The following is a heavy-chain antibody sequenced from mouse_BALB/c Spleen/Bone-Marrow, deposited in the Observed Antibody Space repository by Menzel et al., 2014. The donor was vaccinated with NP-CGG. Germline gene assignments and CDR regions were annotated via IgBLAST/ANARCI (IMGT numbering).Heavy chain of an antibody. CDR2: ILPGSGST. CDR3: ARRGGWLGYFGV. D-gene: IGHD2-3*01. CDR1: GYTFSSYW. V-gene: IGHV1-9*01. J-gene: IGHJ1*01. Sequence: VMLVESGAELMKPGASVKISCKATGYTFSSYWIEWVKQRPGHGLEWIGEILPGSGSTNYNEKFKGKATFTADTSSNTAYMQLSSLTSEDSAVYYCARRGGWLGYFGVWGAGTTVTVSS.